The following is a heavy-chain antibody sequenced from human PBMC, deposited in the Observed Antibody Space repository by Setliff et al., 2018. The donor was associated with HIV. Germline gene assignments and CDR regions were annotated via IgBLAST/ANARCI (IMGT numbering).Heavy chain of an antibody. CDR1: GGSISTSRYY. CDR2: INYRGNT. V-gene: IGHV4-39*01. D-gene: IGHD3-10*01. J-gene: IGHJ6*03. CDR3: ASLDGSESPYIYYYYMDV. Sequence: SETLSLTCTVSGGSISTSRYYWGWIRQPPGKGLEWIGSINYRGNTYYNPSLKSRAAISVDTSKNQISLKLSSVTSADTAVYYCASLDGSESPYIYYYYMDVWGKGTAVTVSS.